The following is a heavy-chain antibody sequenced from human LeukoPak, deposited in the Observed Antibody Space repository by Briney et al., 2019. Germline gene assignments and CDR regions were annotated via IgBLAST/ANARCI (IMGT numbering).Heavy chain of an antibody. V-gene: IGHV1-2*02. J-gene: IGHJ4*02. CDR1: GYTFTGYY. Sequence: ASVKVSCKASGYTFTGYYMHWVRQAPGQGLEWMGWINPNSGGTNYAQKFQGRVTMTRDTSISTAYMELSRLRSDDTAVYYCARDTRGGYYYDSSGLSPPGYWGQGTLVTVSS. D-gene: IGHD3-22*01. CDR2: INPNSGGT. CDR3: ARDTRGGYYYDSSGLSPPGY.